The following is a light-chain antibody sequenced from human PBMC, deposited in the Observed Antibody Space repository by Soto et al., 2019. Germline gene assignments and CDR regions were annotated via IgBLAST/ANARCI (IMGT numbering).Light chain of an antibody. CDR3: ASWDDSLSGPV. J-gene: IGLJ3*02. CDR2: TNN. CDR1: SSNIGSNY. V-gene: IGLV1-47*02. Sequence: QSVLTQPPSASGTPGQRVTISCSGSSSNIGSNYVYWYQQVPGTAPNLVIYTNNQRPSGVPDRFSGSKSGTSASLAITGLRSEDEAAYYCASWDDSLSGPVFGGGTKVTVL.